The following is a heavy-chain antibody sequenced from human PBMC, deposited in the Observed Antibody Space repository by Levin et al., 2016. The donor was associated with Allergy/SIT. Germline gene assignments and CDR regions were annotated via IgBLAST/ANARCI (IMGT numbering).Heavy chain of an antibody. CDR2: ISYSGVST. V-gene: IGHV3-23*01. D-gene: IGHD4-17*01. CDR3: TKGADMYGVFTASDS. J-gene: IGHJ5*01. Sequence: WVRQAPGKGLEWVSSISYSGVSTYYADSVKGRFTISRDNSRNSVDLQMGSLRAEDTALYFCTKGADMYGVFTASDSWGQGTLVTVSS.